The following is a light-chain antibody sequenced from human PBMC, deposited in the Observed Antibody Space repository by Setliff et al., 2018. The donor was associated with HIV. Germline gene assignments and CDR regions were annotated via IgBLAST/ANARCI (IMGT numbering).Light chain of an antibody. V-gene: IGLV3-21*04. Sequence: ELTQPPSVSVAPGQTARITCGGNNIGSKSVHWYQQKPGQAPVLGIYYDSDRPSGIPERFSGSNSGNTATLTISRVEAGDEADYYCQVWDSSSDHVVFGGGTQLTVL. CDR2: YDS. CDR3: QVWDSSSDHVV. J-gene: IGLJ2*01. CDR1: NIGSKS.